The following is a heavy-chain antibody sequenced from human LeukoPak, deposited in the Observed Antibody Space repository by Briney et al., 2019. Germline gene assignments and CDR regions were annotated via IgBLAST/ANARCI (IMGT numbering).Heavy chain of an antibody. D-gene: IGHD3-22*01. CDR3: ARTLRGHFYDGSGYFFDY. CDR1: GYTFTDYY. J-gene: IGHJ4*02. CDR2: INPNSFST. Sequence: GVSEKVSCKASGYTFTDYYIHWVRQAPGQGLQWMGCINPNSFSTYNTQTFQARVTITRDSSTAYMELSRLRSDDTAVYFCARTLRGHFYDGSGYFFDYWGQGTLVSVSS. V-gene: IGHV1-2*02.